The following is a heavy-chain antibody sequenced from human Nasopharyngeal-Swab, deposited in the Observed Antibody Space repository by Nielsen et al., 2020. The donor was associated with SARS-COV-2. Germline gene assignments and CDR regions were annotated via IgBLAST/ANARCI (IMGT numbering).Heavy chain of an antibody. V-gene: IGHV3-53*01. CDR1: GFIVSNNY. J-gene: IGHJ3*01. CDR3: ARSARGTSGAFDV. D-gene: IGHD2-2*01. Sequence: GESLKISCAASGFIVSNNYMTWGRQAPGKGLEWVSIIYSGDRTFYAASVKGRFTISRDNSRNTLYLQMNSLRVEDTALYYCARSARGTSGAFDVWGQGTMVTVSS. CDR2: IYSGDRT.